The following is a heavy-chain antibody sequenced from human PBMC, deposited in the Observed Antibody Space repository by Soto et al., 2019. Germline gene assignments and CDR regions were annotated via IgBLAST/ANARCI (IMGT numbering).Heavy chain of an antibody. CDR2: IIPIFGTA. Sequence: SVKVSCKASGGTFSSYAISWVRQAPGQGLEWMGGIIPIFGTANYAQKFQGRVTITADESTSTAYMELSSLRSEDTAVYYCARDQRQQLVKGYYYYYGMDVWGQGTTVTVSS. D-gene: IGHD6-13*01. V-gene: IGHV1-69*13. CDR3: ARDQRQQLVKGYYYYYGMDV. CDR1: GGTFSSYA. J-gene: IGHJ6*02.